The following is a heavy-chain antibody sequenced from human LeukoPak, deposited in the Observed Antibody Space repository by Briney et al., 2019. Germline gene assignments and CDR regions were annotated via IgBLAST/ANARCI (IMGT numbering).Heavy chain of an antibody. Sequence: ASVKVSCKASGYTFTSYDINWVRQATGQGLEWMGWMNPNSGNTGYAQKFQGRVTITRNTSISTAYMELSSLRSEDMAVYYCARNKANDYGDYPYFDYWGQGTLVTVSS. J-gene: IGHJ4*02. CDR2: MNPNSGNT. CDR1: GYTFTSYD. D-gene: IGHD4-17*01. V-gene: IGHV1-8*03. CDR3: ARNKANDYGDYPYFDY.